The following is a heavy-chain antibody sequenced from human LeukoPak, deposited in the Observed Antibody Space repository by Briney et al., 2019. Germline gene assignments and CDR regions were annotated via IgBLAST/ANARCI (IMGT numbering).Heavy chain of an antibody. Sequence: GRSLRLSCAASGFTFSSYGMHWVRQAPGKGLEWVAVISYDGSNKYYADSVKGRFTISRDNSKNTLYLQMNSLRAEDTAVYYCARDRYWYYDILTGYSTYYYYGMDVWGQGTTVTVSS. CDR1: GFTFSSYG. V-gene: IGHV3-30*03. CDR3: ARDRYWYYDILTGYSTYYYYGMDV. J-gene: IGHJ6*02. D-gene: IGHD3-9*01. CDR2: ISYDGSNK.